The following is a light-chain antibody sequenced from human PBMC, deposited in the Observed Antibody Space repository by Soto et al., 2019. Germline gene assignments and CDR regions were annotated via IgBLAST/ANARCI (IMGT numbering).Light chain of an antibody. J-gene: IGLJ1*01. V-gene: IGLV2-23*02. CDR1: SSDVGSYNL. Sequence: QSALTQPASVSGSPGQSITISCTGTSSDVGSYNLVPWYQQHPGKAPKLMIYEVSKRPSGVSNRFSGSKSGNTASLTISGLQAEDEADYYCCSYAGSSFYVFGTGTKLTVL. CDR3: CSYAGSSFYV. CDR2: EVS.